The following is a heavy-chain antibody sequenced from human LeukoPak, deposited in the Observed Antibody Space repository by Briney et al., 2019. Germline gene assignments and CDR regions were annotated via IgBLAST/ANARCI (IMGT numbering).Heavy chain of an antibody. CDR2: IGAAGDT. CDR3: ARGDSSYYYMDV. Sequence: GGSLRLSCAASGFTFSSYDMHWVRQATGKGLEWVSVIGAAGDTYYPGSVKGRFTISRENAKNSLYLQMNSLRDGDTAVYYCARGDSSYYYMDVWGKGTTVTVSS. J-gene: IGHJ6*03. V-gene: IGHV3-13*01. D-gene: IGHD3-22*01. CDR1: GFTFSSYD.